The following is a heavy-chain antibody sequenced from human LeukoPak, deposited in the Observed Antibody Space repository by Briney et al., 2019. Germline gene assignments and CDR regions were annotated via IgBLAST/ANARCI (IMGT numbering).Heavy chain of an antibody. CDR1: GFTFSSYN. J-gene: IGHJ4*02. D-gene: IGHD4-17*01. Sequence: GGSLRLSCAASGFTFSSYNMKWVRQAPGRGLECVSSISISGDFIYYADSVEGQFTISRDNAKNSLYLQMNSLRAEDTAVYYCVKEGTVTLDYWGQGTLVTVSS. V-gene: IGHV3-21*01. CDR3: VKEGTVTLDY. CDR2: ISISGDFI.